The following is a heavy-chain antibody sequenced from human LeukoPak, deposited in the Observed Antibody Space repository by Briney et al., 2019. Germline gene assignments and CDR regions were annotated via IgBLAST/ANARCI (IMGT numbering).Heavy chain of an antibody. D-gene: IGHD3-22*01. CDR3: AKGDYDSSGYKDY. CDR1: GFTFSSYA. CDR2: ISGSGGST. V-gene: IGHV3-23*01. Sequence: GGSLRLSYAASGFTFSSYAMSWVRQAPGEGLGWVSAISGSGGSTYYADSVKGRFTISRDNSKNTLYLQMNSLRAEDTAVYYCAKGDYDSSGYKDYWGQGTLVTVSS. J-gene: IGHJ4*02.